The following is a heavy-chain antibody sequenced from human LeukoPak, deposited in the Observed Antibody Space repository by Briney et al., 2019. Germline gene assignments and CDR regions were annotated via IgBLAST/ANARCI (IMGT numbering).Heavy chain of an antibody. Sequence: PGGSLRLSCAASGFSFSSSWMHWLRQGPGKGLVWVSRITSDGRTTIYADSVKGRFSISRDNSKNTLYLQMNSLRAEDAAVYYCAKGRKGLLFVRGVDFDYWGQGTLVTVSS. CDR1: GFSFSSSW. CDR2: ITSDGRTT. V-gene: IGHV3-74*01. D-gene: IGHD3-10*01. CDR3: AKGRKGLLFVRGVDFDY. J-gene: IGHJ4*02.